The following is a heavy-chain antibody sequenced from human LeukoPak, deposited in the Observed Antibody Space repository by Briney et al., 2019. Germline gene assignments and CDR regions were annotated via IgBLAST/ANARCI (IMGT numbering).Heavy chain of an antibody. CDR2: IYSVGST. Sequence: PGGSLRLSCAASGFTVSSNYMSWVRQAPGKGLAWVSVIYSVGSTYYADSVKGRFTISRDNSKNTLYLQMNSLRAEDTAVYYCARVRHSYYYYGMDVWGQGTTVTVSS. CDR3: ARVRHSYYYYGMDV. J-gene: IGHJ6*02. CDR1: GFTVSSNY. V-gene: IGHV3-66*01. D-gene: IGHD2-21*01.